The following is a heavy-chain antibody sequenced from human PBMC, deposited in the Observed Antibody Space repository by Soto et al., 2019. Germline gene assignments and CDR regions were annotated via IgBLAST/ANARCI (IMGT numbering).Heavy chain of an antibody. D-gene: IGHD2-8*01. Sequence: EVQLLESGGGFIDPGGSLRLSCAASGFSFSSFTMNWVRQAPGKGLEWVSIISGSADSTFYADSVKGRFTISRDNSKCTLYLQINSLRAEDTAVYYCAKTRGAMIYAISVYGMDVWGQGTTVTVSS. CDR1: GFSFSSFT. V-gene: IGHV3-23*01. CDR3: AKTRGAMIYAISVYGMDV. J-gene: IGHJ6*02. CDR2: ISGSADST.